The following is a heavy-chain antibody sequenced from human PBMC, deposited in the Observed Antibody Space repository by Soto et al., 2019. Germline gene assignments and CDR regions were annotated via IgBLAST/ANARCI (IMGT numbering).Heavy chain of an antibody. D-gene: IGHD5-18*01. J-gene: IGHJ4*02. V-gene: IGHV3-23*01. Sequence: WGSLRLSCAASGFIFNKYAMTWVRQAPGKGLEWVSTVTASGGGTFYANSVKGRFTISRDNSRNTLHLQMSSLRVEDTALYYCAKALVPALTAKFGYWGQGTLVTVSS. CDR3: AKALVPALTAKFGY. CDR2: VTASGGGT. CDR1: GFIFNKYA.